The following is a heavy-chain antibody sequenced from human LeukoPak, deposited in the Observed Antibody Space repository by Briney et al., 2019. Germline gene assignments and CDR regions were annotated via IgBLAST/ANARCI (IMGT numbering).Heavy chain of an antibody. Sequence: GGSLRLACAASGFTFSAYWMHWGRQAPGKGLVWVSRIGSEGGSTTYADSVRGRFTISRDNARNTLYLQMNTMRAEDQAVYYCARDLELVYYDSSAYAYWGQGTLVTVSS. V-gene: IGHV3-74*01. CDR2: IGSEGGST. CDR3: ARDLELVYYDSSAYAY. CDR1: GFTFSAYW. J-gene: IGHJ4*02. D-gene: IGHD3-22*01.